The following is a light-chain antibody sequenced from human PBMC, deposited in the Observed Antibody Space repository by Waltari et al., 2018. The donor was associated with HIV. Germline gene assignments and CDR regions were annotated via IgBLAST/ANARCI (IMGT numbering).Light chain of an antibody. CDR1: SSDAGSYNL. J-gene: IGLJ3*02. V-gene: IGLV2-23*01. CDR2: EGS. CDR3: CSYAGSKRV. Sequence: QSALTQPASVSGSPGQSITISCTGTSSDAGSYNLLPWYQQHPGKAPKLMIYEGSKRPSGGSNRFSGSKSGNTASLTITGLQAEDEADYYCCSYAGSKRVFGGGTKLTVL.